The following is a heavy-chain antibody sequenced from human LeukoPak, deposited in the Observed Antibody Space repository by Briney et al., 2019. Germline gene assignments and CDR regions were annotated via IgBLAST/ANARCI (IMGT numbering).Heavy chain of an antibody. V-gene: IGHV1-18*01. J-gene: IGHJ4*02. Sequence: ASVKVSCKASGYTFTSYGISWVRQAPGQGLEGMGGISAYNGNTKYAQKLQGRVTMTTDTSTSTAYMELRSLRSDDTAVYYCARVWSSSSLLGVWGQGTLVTVPS. CDR1: GYTFTSYG. D-gene: IGHD6-6*01. CDR3: ARVWSSSSLLGV. CDR2: ISAYNGNT.